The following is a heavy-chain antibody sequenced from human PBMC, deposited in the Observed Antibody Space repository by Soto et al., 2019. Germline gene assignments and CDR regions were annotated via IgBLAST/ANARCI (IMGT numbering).Heavy chain of an antibody. J-gene: IGHJ4*02. CDR3: ARATTFQRFYSSGWYLYFDY. Sequence: SETLSLTCAVSGGSISSSNWWSWVRQPPGKGLEWIGEIYHSGSTNYNPSLKSRVTISVDKSKNQFSLKLSSVTAADTAVYYCARATTFQRFYSSGWYLYFDYWGQGTLVTVSS. V-gene: IGHV4-4*02. CDR2: IYHSGST. CDR1: GGSISSSNW. D-gene: IGHD6-19*01.